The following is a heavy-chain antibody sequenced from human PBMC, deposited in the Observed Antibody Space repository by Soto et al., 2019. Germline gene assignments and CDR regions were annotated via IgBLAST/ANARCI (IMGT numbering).Heavy chain of an antibody. CDR2: FLPIFGTA. CDR3: ARGWDHYDSSGLRTWFDP. D-gene: IGHD3-22*01. V-gene: IGHV1-69*01. Sequence: QVQLVQSGAEAKKPGSSVKVSCKASGGTFSDYSINWVRQAPGQGLEWMGGFLPIFGTANYAQKFQGRVTITADECTSTAYMELSSLRSEDTAIYYCARGWDHYDSSGLRTWFDPWGQGTLVTVSP. CDR1: GGTFSDYS. J-gene: IGHJ5*02.